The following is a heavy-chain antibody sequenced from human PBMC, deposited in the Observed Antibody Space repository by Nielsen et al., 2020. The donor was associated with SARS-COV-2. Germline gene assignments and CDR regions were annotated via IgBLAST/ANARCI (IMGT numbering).Heavy chain of an antibody. V-gene: IGHV3-23*01. Sequence: GGSLRLSCAASGFMFSTYAMSWVRQAPGKGLEWVSGITGSGGRTHSADSVKGRFTISRDNSKNTFYLQMNSLRDEDTAVYYCAKGAEYCSSTSCWAPDYWGQGTLVTVSS. CDR2: ITGSGGRT. CDR3: AKGAEYCSSTSCWAPDY. J-gene: IGHJ4*02. D-gene: IGHD2-2*01. CDR1: GFMFSTYA.